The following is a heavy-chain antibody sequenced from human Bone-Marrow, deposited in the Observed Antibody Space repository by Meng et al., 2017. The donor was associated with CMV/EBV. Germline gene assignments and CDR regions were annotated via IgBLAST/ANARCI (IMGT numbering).Heavy chain of an antibody. CDR1: GSTFSSYA. D-gene: IGHD7-27*01. CDR2: INGDGSVK. J-gene: IGHJ1*01. V-gene: IGHV3-7*01. CDR3: AREYWGPEH. Sequence: GESLKISCAASGSTFSSYAMHWVRQAPEKGLEWVANINGDGSVKHYVDSVKGRFTMSRDNAKNSVYLQLNGLRAEDTAVYYCAREYWGPEHWGQGTLVTVSS.